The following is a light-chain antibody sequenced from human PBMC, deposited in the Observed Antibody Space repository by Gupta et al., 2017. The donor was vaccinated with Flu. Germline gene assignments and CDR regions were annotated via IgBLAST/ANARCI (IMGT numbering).Light chain of an antibody. Sequence: GSSSTIGSNTVSWYQQVPVTAPKLLIYSNDQRPAGVPDRFSGSKSGTSASLAISGLQSEDEADYYCAAWDDSLQGVFGTGTKVTVL. J-gene: IGLJ1*01. V-gene: IGLV1-44*01. CDR3: AAWDDSLQGV. CDR1: SSTIGSNT. CDR2: SND.